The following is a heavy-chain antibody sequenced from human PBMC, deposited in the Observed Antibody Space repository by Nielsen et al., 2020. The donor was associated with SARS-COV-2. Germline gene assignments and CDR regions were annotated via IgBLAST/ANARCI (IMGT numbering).Heavy chain of an antibody. Sequence: GESLKISCVASGFAFDDYSMHWVRQAPGKGLEWVSGINWNGGSTGYADSVKGRFTISRDNAKNSLYLQMNSLRAEDTALYHCARAVWGYCSSTSCYFDYWGQGTLVTVSS. V-gene: IGHV3-20*01. CDR2: INWNGGST. J-gene: IGHJ4*02. CDR3: ARAVWGYCSSTSCYFDY. D-gene: IGHD2-2*01. CDR1: GFAFDDYS.